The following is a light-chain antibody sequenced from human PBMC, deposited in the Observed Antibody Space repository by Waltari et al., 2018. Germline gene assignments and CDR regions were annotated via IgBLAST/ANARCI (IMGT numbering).Light chain of an antibody. V-gene: IGLV2-14*01. CDR3: SSYTRRSYWV. CDR1: SSDVGFYDF. J-gene: IGLJ3*02. CDR2: KGN. Sequence: QSALTQPASVSGSPGQSITISCTGTSSDVGFYDFVSWFQQHPGKAPKVMIYKGNNRPAGVSNRFSGSKSANTASLTVSGLQAEDEADYYCSSYTRRSYWVFGGGTQLTAL.